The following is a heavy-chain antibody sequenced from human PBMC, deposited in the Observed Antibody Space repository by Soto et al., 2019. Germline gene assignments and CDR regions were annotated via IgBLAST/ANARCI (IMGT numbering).Heavy chain of an antibody. Sequence: GGSLRLSCAASGFTFSSYAMSWVRQAPGKGLEWVSDISGSGGSTYYADSVKGRFTISRDNSKNTLYLQMNSLRAEDTAVYYCAKDPLGYYYYYMDVWGKGTTVTVSS. CDR3: AKDPLGYYYYYMDV. D-gene: IGHD3-16*01. CDR2: ISGSGGST. CDR1: GFTFSSYA. J-gene: IGHJ6*03. V-gene: IGHV3-23*01.